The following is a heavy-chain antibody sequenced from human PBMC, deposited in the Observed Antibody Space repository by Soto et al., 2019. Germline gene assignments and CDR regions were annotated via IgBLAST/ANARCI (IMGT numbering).Heavy chain of an antibody. CDR2: IIPKLGSA. V-gene: IGHV1-69*01. J-gene: IGHJ4*02. D-gene: IGHD2-21*01. Sequence: QVQLVQSGAEVKEPGFSVKVSCKASGGGNLRDYRTTWVRRAPGQGLEWMGGIIPKLGSANYAQNFQVRVTITADESTNTVYVELRRLRSYDTAVYYCARVGDGYNFGAVYWRQGTPVTVSS. CDR1: GGGNLRDYR. CDR3: ARVGDGYNFGAVY.